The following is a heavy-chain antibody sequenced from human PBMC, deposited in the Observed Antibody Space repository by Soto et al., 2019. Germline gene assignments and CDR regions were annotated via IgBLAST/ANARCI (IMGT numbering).Heavy chain of an antibody. CDR1: GYIFTSYV. CDR2: INAGNGNT. Sequence: QVQLVQSGAEVKKPGASVKVSCKASGYIFTSYVMHWVRQAPGQRLEWMGWINAGNGNTKYSQKFQGRVTITRDTSASTAYMELSSLRSEDTAVYYCARDQCTNAICYTSPFDYWGQGTLVTVSS. V-gene: IGHV1-3*01. J-gene: IGHJ4*02. D-gene: IGHD2-8*01. CDR3: ARDQCTNAICYTSPFDY.